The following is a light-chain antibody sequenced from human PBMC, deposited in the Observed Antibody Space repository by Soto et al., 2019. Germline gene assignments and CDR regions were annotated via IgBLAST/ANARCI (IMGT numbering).Light chain of an antibody. CDR2: AAS. Sequence: EIVLTQSPATLSVSPGERATLFCRASQGISSLLAWYQQKPGQAPRLLIYAASTRAAGIPARFSGSGSGTDFTLTISSLEPEDFAVYYCQQRSNWPPVTFGQGTRLEIK. V-gene: IGKV3-11*01. J-gene: IGKJ5*01. CDR1: QGISSL. CDR3: QQRSNWPPVT.